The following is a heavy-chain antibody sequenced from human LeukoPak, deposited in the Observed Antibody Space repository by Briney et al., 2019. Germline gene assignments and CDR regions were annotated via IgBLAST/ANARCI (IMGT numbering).Heavy chain of an antibody. D-gene: IGHD2-15*01. V-gene: IGHV4-61*02. CDR3: ARNSCPSGSCYDNRGYFDY. CDR1: GGSISSGTYY. J-gene: IGHJ4*02. CDR2: IYTSGST. Sequence: PSQTLSLTCTVSGGSISSGTYYWSWIRQPAGKGLEWVGRIYTSGSTNYNPSLKSRVTISVDTSKNQFSLKLSSVTAADTAVYYCARNSCPSGSCYDNRGYFDYWGQGTLVTVSS.